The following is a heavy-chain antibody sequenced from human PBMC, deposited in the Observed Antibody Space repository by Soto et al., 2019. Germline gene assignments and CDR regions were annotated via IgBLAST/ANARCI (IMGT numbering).Heavy chain of an antibody. Sequence: RGESLKISCKGSGYSFTSYWIGWVRQMPGKGPEWMGIIYPGDSDTRYSPSFQGQVTISADKSISTAYLQWSSLKASDTAMYYCARQSIAGAVVPWFDPWGQGTLVTVSS. D-gene: IGHD6-13*01. CDR1: GYSFTSYW. V-gene: IGHV5-51*01. J-gene: IGHJ5*02. CDR3: ARQSIAGAVVPWFDP. CDR2: IYPGDSDT.